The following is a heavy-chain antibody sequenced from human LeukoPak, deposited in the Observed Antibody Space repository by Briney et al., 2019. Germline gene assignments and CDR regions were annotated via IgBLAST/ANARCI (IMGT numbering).Heavy chain of an antibody. CDR2: IYYSGST. CDR3: ARDYVSGWDHYWFDP. D-gene: IGHD6-19*01. Sequence: PSETLSLTCTVSGGSISSYYWSWIRQPPGKGLEWIGYIYYSGSTNHNPSLKSRVTISVDTSKNQFSLKLSSVTAADTAVYYCARDYVSGWDHYWFDPWGQGTLVTVSS. CDR1: GGSISSYY. J-gene: IGHJ5*02. V-gene: IGHV4-59*01.